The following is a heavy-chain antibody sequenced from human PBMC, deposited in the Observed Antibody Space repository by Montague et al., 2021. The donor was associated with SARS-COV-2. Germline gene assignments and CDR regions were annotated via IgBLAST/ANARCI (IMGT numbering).Heavy chain of an antibody. V-gene: IGHV4-39*07. CDR2: IYYSGST. Sequence: SETLSLTCTVSGGSISSSSYYWGWIRQPPGKGLEWIGSIYYSGSTYYNPSLKSRVTISVDTSKNQFSLKLSSVTAADTAVYYCARDLWVWLSVEGSFDSWARGTLVPVS. CDR1: GGSISSSSYY. D-gene: IGHD5-12*01. J-gene: IGHJ4*02. CDR3: ARDLWVWLSVEGSFDS.